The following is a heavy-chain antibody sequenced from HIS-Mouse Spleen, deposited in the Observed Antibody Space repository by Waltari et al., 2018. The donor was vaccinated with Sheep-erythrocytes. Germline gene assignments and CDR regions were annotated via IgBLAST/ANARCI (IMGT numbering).Heavy chain of an antibody. CDR1: GFTFSSYS. J-gene: IGHJ4*02. CDR2: ISSSISYI. CDR3: ARVASGATFDY. D-gene: IGHD1-26*01. V-gene: IGHV3-21*01. Sequence: EVQLVESGGGLVKPGGSLRLSCAASGFTFSSYSMNWVRQAPGKGLEWVSSISSSISYIYYADSLKGRFTIARDNAKNSLYLQMNSLRAEDTAVYYCARVASGATFDYWGQGTLVTVSS.